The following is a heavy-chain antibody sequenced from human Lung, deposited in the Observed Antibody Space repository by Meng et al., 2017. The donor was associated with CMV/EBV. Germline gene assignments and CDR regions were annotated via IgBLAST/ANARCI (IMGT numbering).Heavy chain of an antibody. V-gene: IGHV4-34*01. CDR2: INHSGST. CDR3: ARGYIVVVPAAMLRSGLYGMDV. CDR1: GGSFSGYY. J-gene: IGHJ6*02. D-gene: IGHD2-2*01. Sequence: SQXXSLTXAVYGGSFSGYYWSWIRQPPGKGLEWIGEINHSGSTNYNPSLKSRVTISVDTSKNQFSLKLSSVTAADTAVYYCARGYIVVVPAAMLRSGLYGMDVWGQGTTVTVSS.